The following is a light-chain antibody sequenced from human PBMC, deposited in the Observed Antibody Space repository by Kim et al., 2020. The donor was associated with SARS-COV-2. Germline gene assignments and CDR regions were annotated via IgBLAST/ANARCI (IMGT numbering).Light chain of an antibody. J-gene: IGLJ3*02. CDR3: QSYDRSLSGSVV. CDR1: SSNIAAGYD. V-gene: IGLV1-40*01. CDR2: GNN. Sequence: VPIACSGSSSNIAAGYDVHWCRQLPGTSPKLLIYGNNNRPSGVPDRFSASRSGTSASLAITGLQVEDEADYYCQSYDRSLSGSVVFGGGTQLTVL.